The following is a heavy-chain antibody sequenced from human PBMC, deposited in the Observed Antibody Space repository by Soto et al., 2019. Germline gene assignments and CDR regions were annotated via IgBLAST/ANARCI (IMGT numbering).Heavy chain of an antibody. D-gene: IGHD6-6*01. J-gene: IGHJ6*03. CDR3: ARDRPSAPHRPYPIDYYMDV. V-gene: IGHV3-33*01. CDR2: IWYDGSNK. Sequence: HPGGSLRLSCAASGFTFSSYGMHWVRQAPGKGLEWVAVIWYDGSNKYYADSVKGRFTISRDNSKNTLYLQMNSLRAEDTAVYYYARDRPSAPHRPYPIDYYMDVWGKGTTVTVSS. CDR1: GFTFSSYG.